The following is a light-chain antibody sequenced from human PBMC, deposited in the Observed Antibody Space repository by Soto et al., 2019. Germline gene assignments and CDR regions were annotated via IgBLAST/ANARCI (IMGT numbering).Light chain of an antibody. CDR2: RDS. CDR3: QVWDSSTDVV. V-gene: IGLV3-9*01. J-gene: IGLJ2*01. CDR1: NIGSKN. Sequence: SYELTQPLSVSVALGQTARITCGGNNIGSKNVHWYQQKPGQAPVLVTYRDSNRPSGIPERFSGSKSGNTATLTISRAQAGDEADYYCQVWDSSTDVVFGGGTQLTVL.